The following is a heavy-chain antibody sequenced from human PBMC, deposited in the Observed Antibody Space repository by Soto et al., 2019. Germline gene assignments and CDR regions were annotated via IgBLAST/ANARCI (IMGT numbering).Heavy chain of an antibody. CDR1: GYTFTSSA. J-gene: IGHJ6*02. CDR3: ARVRVGILNGYGMGV. D-gene: IGHD3-9*01. V-gene: IGHV1-69*04. Sequence: ASVKVSCTASGYTFTSSAIHSARQATGQGLEWMGRIIPILGIANYAQKFQGRATITADKSTSTAYRQLSSLGSEATAVYYCARVRVGILNGYGMGVWGQGTTVTVPS. CDR2: IIPILGIA.